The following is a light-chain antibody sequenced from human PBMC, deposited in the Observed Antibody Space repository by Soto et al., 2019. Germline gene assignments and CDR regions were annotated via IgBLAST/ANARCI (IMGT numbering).Light chain of an antibody. J-gene: IGKJ1*01. V-gene: IGKV3-20*01. CDR3: QQYGSSPRT. CDR1: QTVSSNS. Sequence: EIVLTQSPGTLSLSPGERATLSCRASQTVSSNSLGWYQQKPGQAPRLLIYGSSSRATGIPDRFSGTGFGTDFTLTISRLEPEDFAVYYCQQYGSSPRTFGQGTKVEIK. CDR2: GSS.